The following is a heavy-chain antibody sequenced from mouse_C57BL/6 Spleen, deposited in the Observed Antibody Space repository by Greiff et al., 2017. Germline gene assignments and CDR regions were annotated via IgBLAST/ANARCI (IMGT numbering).Heavy chain of an antibody. V-gene: IGHV1-82*01. CDR1: GYAFSSSW. CDR3: ARSCDSFRYYFDY. Sequence: QVQLQQSGPELVKPGASVKISCKASGYAFSSSWMNWVKQRPGKGLEWIGRIYPGDGDTNYNGKFKGKATLTADKSSSTAYMQLSSLTSVDSAVYCCARSCDSFRYYFDYWGQGTTLTVSS. CDR2: IYPGDGDT. J-gene: IGHJ2*01. D-gene: IGHD2-12*01.